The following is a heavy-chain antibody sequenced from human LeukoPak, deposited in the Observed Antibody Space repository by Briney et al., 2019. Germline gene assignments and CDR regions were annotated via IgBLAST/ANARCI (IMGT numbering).Heavy chain of an antibody. Sequence: GSSVKVSCKASGGTFSSYAISWVRQAPGQGLEWMGGIIPIFGTANYAQKFQGRVTITADKSTSTAYMGLSSLRSEDTAVYYCARVSDYYGSGTGAFDIWGQGTMVTVSS. J-gene: IGHJ3*02. V-gene: IGHV1-69*06. D-gene: IGHD3-10*01. CDR3: ARVSDYYGSGTGAFDI. CDR1: GGTFSSYA. CDR2: IIPIFGTA.